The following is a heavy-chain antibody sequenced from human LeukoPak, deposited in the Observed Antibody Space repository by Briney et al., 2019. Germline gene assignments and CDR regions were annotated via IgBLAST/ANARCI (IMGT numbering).Heavy chain of an antibody. J-gene: IGHJ4*02. D-gene: IGHD4-23*01. CDR3: ARDHGGIIDY. Sequence: GGSLGLSCAASGFTVSSNYMSWVRQAPGKGLEWVSVIYSGGSTYYADSVKGRFTISRHNSKNTLYLQMNSLRAEDTAVYYCARDHGGIIDYWGQGTLVTVSS. V-gene: IGHV3-53*04. CDR1: GFTVSSNY. CDR2: IYSGGST.